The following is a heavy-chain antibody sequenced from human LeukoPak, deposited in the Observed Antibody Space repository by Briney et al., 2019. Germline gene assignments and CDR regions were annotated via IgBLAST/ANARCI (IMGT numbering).Heavy chain of an antibody. CDR2: ISGSGGST. J-gene: IGHJ4*02. CDR3: AKGFNIVGATPFDY. V-gene: IGHV3-23*01. CDR1: GFTFSSYA. D-gene: IGHD1-26*01. Sequence: PGGSLRLSCAASGFTFSSYAMSWVRQAPGKGLEWVSAISGSGGSTYYADSVKGRFTISRDNSKNTLYLQMNSLRAEDTAVYYCAKGFNIVGATPFDYWAREPWSPSPQ.